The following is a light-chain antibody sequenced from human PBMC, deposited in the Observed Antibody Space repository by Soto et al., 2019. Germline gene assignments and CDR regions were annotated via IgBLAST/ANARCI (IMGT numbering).Light chain of an antibody. CDR1: QNFRSW. Sequence: DIQITQSPSTLSASVGDSVTITSRASQNFRSWLDWYQQNPGKAANPLIYDASSLKSGVPARFSGSGSGTEFTLTVSSLQPDDFTTYYCQQYNTYPTFGQRTRLEI. V-gene: IGKV1-5*01. CDR2: DAS. CDR3: QQYNTYPT. J-gene: IGKJ5*01.